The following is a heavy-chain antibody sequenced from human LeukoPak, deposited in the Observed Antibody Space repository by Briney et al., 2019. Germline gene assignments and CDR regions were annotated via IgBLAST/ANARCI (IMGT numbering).Heavy chain of an antibody. CDR2: ISPNSGGT. J-gene: IGHJ3*02. D-gene: IGHD6-13*01. CDR1: GYTFTGYY. Sequence: ASVKVSCKASGYTFTGYYMRWVRQAPGQGLEWMGWISPNSGGTNYAQKFQGWVTMTRDTSISTAYMELSRLRSDDTAVYYCARVAAAGTSAFDIWGQGTMVTVSS. CDR3: ARVAAAGTSAFDI. V-gene: IGHV1-2*04.